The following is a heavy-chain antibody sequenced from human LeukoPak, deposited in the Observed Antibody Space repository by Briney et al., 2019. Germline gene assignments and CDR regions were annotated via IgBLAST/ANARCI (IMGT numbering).Heavy chain of an antibody. CDR1: GDSVSSNSVT. V-gene: IGHV6-1*01. CDR3: ARRLTQYDCFDP. J-gene: IGHJ5*02. CDR2: TYYRSTWYN. Sequence: SQTLSLTCAISGDSVSSNSVTWNWIRQSPSRGLEWLGRTYYRSTWYNDYAVSVRGRITVNPDTSKNQLSLHLNSVTPEDTAVYYCARRLTQYDCFDPWGQGILVTVSS. D-gene: IGHD2-2*01.